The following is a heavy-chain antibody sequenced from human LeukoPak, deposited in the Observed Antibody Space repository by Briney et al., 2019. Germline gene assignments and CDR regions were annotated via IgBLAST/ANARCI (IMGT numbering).Heavy chain of an antibody. D-gene: IGHD1-26*01. Sequence: GGSLRLSCAASGFTFSSYGMHWVRQAPGKGLEWVAFIRYDGSNKYYADSVKGRFTISRDNSKNTLYLQMNSLRAEDTAVYYCADENRYSGSYRPVFDIWGQGTMVTVSS. CDR2: IRYDGSNK. CDR1: GFTFSSYG. J-gene: IGHJ3*02. CDR3: ADENRYSGSYRPVFDI. V-gene: IGHV3-30*02.